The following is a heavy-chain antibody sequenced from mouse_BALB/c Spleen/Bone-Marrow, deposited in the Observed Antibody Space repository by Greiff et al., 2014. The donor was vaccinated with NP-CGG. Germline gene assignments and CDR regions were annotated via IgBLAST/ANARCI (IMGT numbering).Heavy chain of an antibody. CDR2: ISSGGSYT. CDR1: GFTFSTYG. V-gene: IGHV5-6*01. CDR3: ARQGGYFDY. Sequence: EVQVVESGGDSVKPGGSLKLSCAASGFTFSTYGMSWVRQTPDKRLEWVATISSGGSYTYYPDSVKGRFTISRDNAKNTLYLQMSSLKSEDTAMYYCARQGGYFDYWGQGTTLTVSS. J-gene: IGHJ2*01.